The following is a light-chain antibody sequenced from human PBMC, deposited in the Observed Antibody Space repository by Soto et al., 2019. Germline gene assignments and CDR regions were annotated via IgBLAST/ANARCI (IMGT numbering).Light chain of an antibody. V-gene: IGLV1-47*01. CDR2: NND. CDR1: SSNIGSNY. CDR3: VAWDDSLNGPL. Sequence: QSVLTQPPSASGTPGQRVTISCSGSSSNIGSNYVYWYQLLPGTGPKLLIYNNDQRPSGVPDRFSGSKSGTSASLAISGLRSEDEADYYCVAWDDSLNGPLFGGGTKLTVL. J-gene: IGLJ2*01.